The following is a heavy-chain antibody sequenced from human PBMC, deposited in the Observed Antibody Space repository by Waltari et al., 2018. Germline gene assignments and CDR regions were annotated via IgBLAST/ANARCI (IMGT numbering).Heavy chain of an antibody. Sequence: EVQLMQSGAELKKPGESLKISCKVSGYTFANYWIGWVRQLPGKGLEWLGILPPSDFNNRYGPSFEGQVTISVDKSINTAYLHWASLEASDTAIYYCARRRSVTGAPFDSWGQGTLVTVSS. CDR2: LPPSDFNN. D-gene: IGHD1-26*01. V-gene: IGHV5-51*01. J-gene: IGHJ4*01. CDR3: ARRRSVTGAPFDS. CDR1: GYTFANYW.